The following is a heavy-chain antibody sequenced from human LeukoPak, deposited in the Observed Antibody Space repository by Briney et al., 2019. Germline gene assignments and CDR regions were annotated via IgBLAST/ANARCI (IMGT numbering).Heavy chain of an antibody. J-gene: IGHJ4*02. CDR1: GFTFSNAW. Sequence: GGSLRLSCAASGFTFSNAWMSWVRQAPGKGLEWVGRIKSKTDGGTTDYAAPVKGRFTISRDDSKNTLCLQMNSLKTEDTAVYYCTTDLRNYYGSGSYPVWGQGTLVTVSS. D-gene: IGHD3-10*01. CDR3: TTDLRNYYGSGSYPV. CDR2: IKSKTDGGTT. V-gene: IGHV3-15*01.